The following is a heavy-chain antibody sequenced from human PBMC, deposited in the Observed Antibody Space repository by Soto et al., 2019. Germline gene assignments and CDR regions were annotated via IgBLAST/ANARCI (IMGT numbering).Heavy chain of an antibody. Sequence: ASVKVSCQASLYTFTGGDMHWVRQAPGQGLEWMGWINPNSGGTNYAQKFQGRVTMTRDTSISTAYMELSRLRSDDTAVYYCARTSGSYFCRDYWGQGTLVTVSS. J-gene: IGHJ4*02. D-gene: IGHD3-10*01. CDR3: ARTSGSYFCRDY. CDR1: LYTFTGGD. V-gene: IGHV1-2*02. CDR2: INPNSGGT.